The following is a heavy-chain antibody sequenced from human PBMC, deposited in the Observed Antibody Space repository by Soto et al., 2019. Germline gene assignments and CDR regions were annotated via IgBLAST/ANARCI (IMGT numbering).Heavy chain of an antibody. CDR3: ARDSREQPDYGMDV. CDR2: IWYDGSNK. J-gene: IGHJ6*02. Sequence: PGGSLRLSCAASGFTFSSYGMHWVRQAPGKGLEWVAVIWYDGSNKYYADSVKGRFTISRDNSKNTLYLQMNSLRAEDTAVYYCARDSREQPDYGMDVWGQGTTVTVS. CDR1: GFTFSSYG. V-gene: IGHV3-33*01. D-gene: IGHD1-26*01.